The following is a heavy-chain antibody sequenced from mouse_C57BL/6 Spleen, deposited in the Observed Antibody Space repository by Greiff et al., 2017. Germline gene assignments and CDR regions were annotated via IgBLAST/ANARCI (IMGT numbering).Heavy chain of an antibody. CDR3: ATRGIFYDYAY. Sequence: QVQLEQSGTGLVKPGASVKLSCKASGFTFTSYWMHWVKQGPGQGLEWIGNINPSYGGTNYKEKFKSKATLSVDKATSTVYLQLSSLTSEDSAIYYCATRGIFYDYAYWGQGTILTVSS. J-gene: IGHJ2*01. D-gene: IGHD2-4*01. CDR2: INPSYGGT. V-gene: IGHV1-53*01. CDR1: GFTFTSYW.